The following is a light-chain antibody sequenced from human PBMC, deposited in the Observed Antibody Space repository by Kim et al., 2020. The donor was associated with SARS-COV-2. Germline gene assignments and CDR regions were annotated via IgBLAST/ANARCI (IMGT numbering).Light chain of an antibody. J-gene: IGKJ1*01. Sequence: DIQMTQSPSTLSASVGDRVTITCRASQSISRSLAWYQQKPGKAPKLLIHSASNLESGVPSWFSGSGSGTEFTLTISSLQPDDFASYYCHQYQLYSTFGQGTKVDIK. CDR3: HQYQLYST. V-gene: IGKV1-5*01. CDR2: SAS. CDR1: QSISRS.